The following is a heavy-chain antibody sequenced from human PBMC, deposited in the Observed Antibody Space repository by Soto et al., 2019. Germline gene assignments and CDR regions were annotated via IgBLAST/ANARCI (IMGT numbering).Heavy chain of an antibody. J-gene: IGHJ4*02. D-gene: IGHD3-16*01. CDR3: AREEEMATMGEY. V-gene: IGHV1-46*03. CDR2: INPSGGST. Sequence: ASVKVPCKASGYTFTSYYMHWVRQAPGQGLEWMGIINPSGGSTSYAQKFQGRVTMTRDTSTSTVYMELSSLRSEDTAVYYCAREEEMATMGEYWGQGTLVTVSS. CDR1: GYTFTSYY.